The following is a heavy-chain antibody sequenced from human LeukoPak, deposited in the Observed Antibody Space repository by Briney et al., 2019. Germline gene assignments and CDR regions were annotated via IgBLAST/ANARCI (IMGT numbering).Heavy chain of an antibody. CDR3: AKDLLDHNWFDP. V-gene: IGHV3-23*01. CDR2: ISGSGGST. CDR1: GFTFSSYA. J-gene: IGHJ5*02. Sequence: PGGSLRLSCAASGFTFSSYAMSWVRQAPGKGLEWVSAISGSGGSTYYADSVKGRFTISRDNSKNALYLQMNSLRAEDTAVYYCAKDLLDHNWFDPWGQGTLVTVSS.